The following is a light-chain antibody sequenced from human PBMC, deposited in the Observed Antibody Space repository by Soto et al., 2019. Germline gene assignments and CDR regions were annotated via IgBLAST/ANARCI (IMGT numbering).Light chain of an antibody. CDR1: QSVDNY. CDR3: QQRNDWQVT. Sequence: EIVLTQSRVTLSLSPGERATLSCRASQSVDNYLAWYQQKPGQAPRLLIYDVSNRATGIPARFSGSGSGTDFTLTISSLEPGDFAVYYCQQRNDWQVTFGQGTRLEIK. J-gene: IGKJ5*01. CDR2: DVS. V-gene: IGKV3-11*01.